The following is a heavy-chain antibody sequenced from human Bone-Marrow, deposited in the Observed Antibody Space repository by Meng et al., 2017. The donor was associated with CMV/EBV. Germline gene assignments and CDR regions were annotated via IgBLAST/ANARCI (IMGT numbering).Heavy chain of an antibody. J-gene: IGHJ1*01. D-gene: IGHD2-21*01. Sequence: GGSLRLSCAASGFTFSNYNMKWVRQAPGKGLEWISHIDISSHTIYYVDSVKGRFTISRDNAKNSLFLQMNSLRAEDTAVYYCAREDGGDVVVIEQYFQHWGQGTLVTVSS. CDR2: IDISSHTI. CDR3: AREDGGDVVVIEQYFQH. CDR1: GFTFSNYN. V-gene: IGHV3-48*04.